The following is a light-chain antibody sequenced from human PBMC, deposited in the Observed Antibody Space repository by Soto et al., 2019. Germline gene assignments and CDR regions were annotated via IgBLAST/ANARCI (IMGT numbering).Light chain of an antibody. CDR2: GAS. Sequence: EIVLTQSPGTLSLSQGERATLSCRASQSVSSSYLAWYQQKPGQAPRLLIYGASSRATGIPDRFSGSGSGTDFTLTISRLEPEDFAVYYCQQYGSSPQLTFGGGTKVDIK. CDR1: QSVSSSY. J-gene: IGKJ4*01. V-gene: IGKV3-20*01. CDR3: QQYGSSPQLT.